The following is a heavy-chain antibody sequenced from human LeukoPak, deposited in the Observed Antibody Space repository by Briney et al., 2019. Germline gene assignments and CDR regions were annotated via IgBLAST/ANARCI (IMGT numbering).Heavy chain of an antibody. J-gene: IGHJ5*02. CDR3: ARGRLGVRAADL. Sequence: GGSLRLSCAASEFSVGSNYMTWVRQAPGKGLECVSVIYAAGSTFYADSIKGRFSISRDNSKNTVYLQMNSLRAEDTAVYYCARGRLGVRAADLWGQGTLVTVSS. D-gene: IGHD3-10*01. CDR1: EFSVGSNY. CDR2: IYAAGST. V-gene: IGHV3-66*01.